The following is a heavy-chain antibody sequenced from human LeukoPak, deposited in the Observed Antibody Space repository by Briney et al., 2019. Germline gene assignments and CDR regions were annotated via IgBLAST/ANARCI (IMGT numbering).Heavy chain of an antibody. Sequence: PGGSLRLSCAASGFTVSSNYMSWVRQAPGKGLEWVSVIYSSGSTYYADSVKGRFTISRDNSEITVYLQMNSLRAEDTAVYYCAKEDSGYYYLAWGQGTLVTVSS. CDR1: GFTVSSNY. V-gene: IGHV3-66*01. J-gene: IGHJ5*02. CDR3: AKEDSGYYYLA. CDR2: IYSSGST. D-gene: IGHD3-22*01.